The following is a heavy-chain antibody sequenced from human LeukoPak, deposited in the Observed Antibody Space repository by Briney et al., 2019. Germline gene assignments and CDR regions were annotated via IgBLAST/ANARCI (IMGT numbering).Heavy chain of an antibody. Sequence: GSLRLSCAASGFTFSNYAMSWVRQAPGKGLEWVSAISGSGGSTYYADSVKGRFTISRDNSKNTLYLQMNSLRAEDTAVYYCARTSYSSSWYDYYYYYGMDVWGQGTTVTVSS. CDR3: ARTSYSSSWYDYYYYYGMDV. CDR2: ISGSGGST. CDR1: GFTFSNYA. J-gene: IGHJ6*02. V-gene: IGHV3-23*01. D-gene: IGHD6-13*01.